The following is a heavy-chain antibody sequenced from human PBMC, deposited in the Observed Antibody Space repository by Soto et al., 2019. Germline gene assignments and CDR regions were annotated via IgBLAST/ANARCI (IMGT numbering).Heavy chain of an antibody. D-gene: IGHD3-3*01. J-gene: IGHJ4*02. V-gene: IGHV1-18*01. CDR3: TTDPALFLEWLLQEDYFDY. CDR2: INGYNGNT. CDR1: GYIFSNYG. Sequence: ASVKVSCKASGYIFSNYGVNWVRQAPGQGLEWMGWINGYNGNTNYAQRVQSRVTMTTDTSTTTAFMELRSLKTEDTAVYYCTTDPALFLEWLLQEDYFDYWGQGTLVTVSS.